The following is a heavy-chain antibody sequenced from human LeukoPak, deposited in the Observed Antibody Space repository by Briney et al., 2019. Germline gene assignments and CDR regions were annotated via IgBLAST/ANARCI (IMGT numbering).Heavy chain of an antibody. D-gene: IGHD3-10*01. V-gene: IGHV3-30*02. CDR1: GGSFSTFG. CDR2: LQYDGSIE. CDR3: AEDQGVVGSYDH. J-gene: IGHJ1*01. Sequence: GGSLRLSCAASGGSFSTFGMNWVRQSPGKGLEWLSFLQYDGSIEYYAESVKGRFTISRDNSRNTLFPQMNSLRVEDTALYYCAEDQGVVGSYDHWGQGPLVTVSS.